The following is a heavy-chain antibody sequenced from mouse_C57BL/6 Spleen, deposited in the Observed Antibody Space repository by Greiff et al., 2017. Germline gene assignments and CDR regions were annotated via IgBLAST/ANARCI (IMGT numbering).Heavy chain of an antibody. CDR2: IYPGDGDT. D-gene: IGHD2-3*01. CDR1: GYAFSSSW. CDR3: ARSGWLLLNFDY. Sequence: QVQLQQSGPELVKPGASVTISCKASGYAFSSSWVNWVKQRPGKGLEWIGRIYPGDGDTNYNGKFKGKATLTADKSSSTAYMQLSSLTSEDSAVYFCARSGWLLLNFDYRGQGTTLPASS. V-gene: IGHV1-82*01. J-gene: IGHJ2*01.